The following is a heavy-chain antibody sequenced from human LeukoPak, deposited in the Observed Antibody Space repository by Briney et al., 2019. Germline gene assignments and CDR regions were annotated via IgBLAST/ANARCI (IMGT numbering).Heavy chain of an antibody. D-gene: IGHD2-8*01. J-gene: IGHJ4*02. CDR1: GYSFMNYW. CDR2: IYPGNSDT. CDR3: ATTSRYCSSAVCYPIGDYFDY. Sequence: GESLKISCKGSGYSFMNYWIGWVRQMPGKGLEWMGIIYPGNSDTRYSPSFQGQVTISAGKSISTAYLQWNSLKASDTAMYYCATTSRYCSSAVCYPIGDYFDYWRQGTLVTVSS. V-gene: IGHV5-51*01.